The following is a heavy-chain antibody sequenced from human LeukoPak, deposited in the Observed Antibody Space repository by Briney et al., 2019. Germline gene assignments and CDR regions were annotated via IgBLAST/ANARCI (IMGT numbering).Heavy chain of an antibody. V-gene: IGHV3-30-3*01. J-gene: IGHJ4*02. Sequence: GGSLRLSWAASGFTFSSYAMHWVRQAPGKGLEWVAVISYDGSNKYYADSVKGRFTISRDNAKNTLFLQMNSLRGDDTAVYYCARESTEVTPGYWGQGTLVTVSS. D-gene: IGHD4-23*01. CDR2: ISYDGSNK. CDR3: ARESTEVTPGY. CDR1: GFTFSSYA.